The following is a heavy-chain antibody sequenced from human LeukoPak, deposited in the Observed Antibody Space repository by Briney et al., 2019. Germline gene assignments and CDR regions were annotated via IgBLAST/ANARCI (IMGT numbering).Heavy chain of an antibody. Sequence: PSETLSLTCTVSGGSISSGDYYWSWIRQPPGKGLEWIGYIYYSGSTYYNPSLKNRVTISVDTSKNQFSLKLSSVTAADTAVYYCAREGDSSGWLDYWGQGTLVTVSS. D-gene: IGHD6-19*01. V-gene: IGHV4-30-4*01. CDR1: GGSISSGDYY. J-gene: IGHJ4*02. CDR2: IYYSGST. CDR3: AREGDSSGWLDY.